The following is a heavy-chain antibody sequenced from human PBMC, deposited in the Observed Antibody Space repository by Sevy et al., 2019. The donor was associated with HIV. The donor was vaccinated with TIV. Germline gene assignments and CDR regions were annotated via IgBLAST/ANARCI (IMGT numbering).Heavy chain of an antibody. J-gene: IGHJ4*02. CDR3: ARDYS. CDR2: IKQDGSEK. Sequence: GESLKISCGASGFIFNSYWMTWVRQAPGKGLGWVANIKQDGSEKYYVDSVKGRFTISRDNVKNSVHLQMSSLRVEDTAMYYCARDYSWGQGTQVTVSS. CDR1: GFIFNSYW. V-gene: IGHV3-7*01.